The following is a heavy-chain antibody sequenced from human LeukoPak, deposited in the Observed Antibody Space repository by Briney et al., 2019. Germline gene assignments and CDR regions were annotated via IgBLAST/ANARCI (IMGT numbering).Heavy chain of an antibody. J-gene: IGHJ3*02. D-gene: IGHD6-13*01. CDR3: AKDFFGSSWSLIGQDALDI. CDR1: GFTVSTNY. Sequence: GGSLRLSCAASGFTVSTNYMSWARQAPGKGLEWVSVVYSDGKTCYADAVKGRFTISKDSSRNTLYLQMNSLRAEDTAVYYCAKDFFGSSWSLIGQDALDIWGQGTTVTVSS. V-gene: IGHV3-53*01. CDR2: VYSDGKT.